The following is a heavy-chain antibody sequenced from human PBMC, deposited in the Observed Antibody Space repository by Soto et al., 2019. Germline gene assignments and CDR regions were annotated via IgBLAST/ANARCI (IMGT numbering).Heavy chain of an antibody. CDR3: ARVGDGYIFLNDAFDI. CDR2: IYYSGST. Sequence: QVQLQESGPGLVKPSETLSLTCTVSGGSISSYYWSWIRQPPGKGLEWIGYIYYSGSTNYNPSLKSRVTISVDTSKNQFSLKLSSVTAADTAVYYCARVGDGYIFLNDAFDIWGQGTMVTVSS. D-gene: IGHD3-16*01. CDR1: GGSISSYY. J-gene: IGHJ3*02. V-gene: IGHV4-59*01.